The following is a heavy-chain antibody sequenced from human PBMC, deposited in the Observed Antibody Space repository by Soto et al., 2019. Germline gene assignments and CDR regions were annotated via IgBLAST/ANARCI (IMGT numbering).Heavy chain of an antibody. CDR2: ISYDGSNK. V-gene: IGHV3-30*03. D-gene: IGHD6-13*01. J-gene: IGHJ4*02. CDR1: GFTFSSYG. Sequence: QVQLVESGGGVVQPGRSLRLSCAASGFTFSSYGMHWVRQAPGKGLEWVAVISYDGSNKYYADSVKGRFTISRDNSKNTLYLQMNSLRAEDTAVDYCATHIAAAGTGYRGQGTLVTVSS. CDR3: ATHIAAAGTGY.